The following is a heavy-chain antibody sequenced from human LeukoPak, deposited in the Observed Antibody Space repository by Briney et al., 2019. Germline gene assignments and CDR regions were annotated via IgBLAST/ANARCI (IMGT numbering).Heavy chain of an antibody. Sequence: GESLKISCKGSGYSFTCYWIGWVRQMPGKGLEWMGIIYPGDSDTRYSPSFQGQVTISADKSISTAYLQWSSLKASDTAMYYCARAPSTSGLQFDYWGQGTLVTVSS. J-gene: IGHJ4*02. D-gene: IGHD5-24*01. CDR3: ARAPSTSGLQFDY. V-gene: IGHV5-51*01. CDR2: IYPGDSDT. CDR1: GYSFTCYW.